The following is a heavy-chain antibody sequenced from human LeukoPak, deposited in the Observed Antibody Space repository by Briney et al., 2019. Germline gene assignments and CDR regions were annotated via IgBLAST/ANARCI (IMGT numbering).Heavy chain of an antibody. V-gene: IGHV4-59*01. CDR3: ARDPGAADAFDI. Sequence: SETLSLTCTVSGVSISSYYWSWIRQPPGKGLEWIGYIYYSGSTNYNPSLKSRVTISVDTSKNQFSLKLSSVTAADTAVYYCARDPGAADAFDIWGQGTMVTVSS. CDR1: GVSISSYY. J-gene: IGHJ3*02. CDR2: IYYSGST. D-gene: IGHD2-8*02.